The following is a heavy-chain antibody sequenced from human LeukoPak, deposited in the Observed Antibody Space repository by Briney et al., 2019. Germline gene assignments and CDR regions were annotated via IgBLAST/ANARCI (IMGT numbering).Heavy chain of an antibody. V-gene: IGHV3-23*01. CDR3: ARSQAIAAAVGMDV. CDR2: ISGSGGGT. CDR1: EITLSNYG. Sequence: QPGGSLRLSCAVSEITLSNYGMSWVRQAPGKGLEWVAGISGSGGGTNYADSVKGRFTISRDNSKNTLYLQMNSLRAEDTAVYYCARSQAIAAAVGMDVWGQGTTVTVSS. J-gene: IGHJ6*02. D-gene: IGHD6-13*01.